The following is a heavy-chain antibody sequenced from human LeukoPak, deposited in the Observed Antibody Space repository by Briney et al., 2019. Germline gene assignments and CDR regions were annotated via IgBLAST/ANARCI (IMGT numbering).Heavy chain of an antibody. CDR3: ARESLLYYYGSGSYKNPAHFDY. D-gene: IGHD3-10*01. CDR1: GGSFSGYY. Sequence: PSETLSLTCAVHGGSFSGYYWSWIRQPPGKGLEWIGEINHSGSTNYNPSLKSRVTISVDTSKNQFSLKLSSVTAADTAVYYCARESLLYYYGSGSYKNPAHFDYWGQGTLVTVSS. J-gene: IGHJ4*02. V-gene: IGHV4-34*01. CDR2: INHSGST.